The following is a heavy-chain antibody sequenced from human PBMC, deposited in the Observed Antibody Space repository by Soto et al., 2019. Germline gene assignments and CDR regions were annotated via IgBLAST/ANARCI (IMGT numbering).Heavy chain of an antibody. CDR3: ARDQAYDSSGPDAFDI. CDR2: ISAYNGNT. V-gene: IGHV1-18*01. J-gene: IGHJ3*02. D-gene: IGHD3-22*01. Sequence: QVQLVQSGAEVKKPGASVKVSCKASGYTFTSYGISWVRQAPGQGLEWMGWISAYNGNTNYAQKLQGRVTMTTDTSTSTAYMEMRSLRSDDTAVYYCARDQAYDSSGPDAFDIWGQGTMVTVSS. CDR1: GYTFTSYG.